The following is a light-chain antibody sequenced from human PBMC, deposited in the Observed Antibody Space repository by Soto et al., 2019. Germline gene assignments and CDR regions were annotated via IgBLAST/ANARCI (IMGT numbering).Light chain of an antibody. CDR1: QSIGSS. J-gene: IGKJ1*01. CDR3: QQRSEWPRT. Sequence: EIVLTQSPATLPLSPGERATLSCRASQSIGSSLAWYQQKPGQAPRLLIYDASSRATGFPARFSGSGSGTDFTLTIGSLEPEDFAVYYCQQRSEWPRTFGQGTKVDIK. V-gene: IGKV3-11*01. CDR2: DAS.